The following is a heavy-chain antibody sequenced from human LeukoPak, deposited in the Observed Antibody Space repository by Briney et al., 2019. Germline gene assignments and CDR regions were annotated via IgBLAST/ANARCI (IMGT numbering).Heavy chain of an antibody. CDR1: GGSFSGYY. D-gene: IGHD2-2*01. J-gene: IGHJ6*02. V-gene: IGHV4-34*01. CDR2: INHSGST. CDR3: ARGRQDIVVVPAAPRYYYYGMDV. Sequence: SETLSLTCAVYGGSFSGYYWSWIRQPPGKGLEWIGEINHSGSTNYNPSLKSRVTISVDTSKNQFSLKLSSVTAADTAVYYCARGRQDIVVVPAAPRYYYYGMDVWGQGTTVTVSS.